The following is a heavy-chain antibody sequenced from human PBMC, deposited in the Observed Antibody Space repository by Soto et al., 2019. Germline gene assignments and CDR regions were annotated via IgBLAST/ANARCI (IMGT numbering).Heavy chain of an antibody. CDR1: GGSISSYY. CDR2: IYYSGST. Sequence: SETLSLTCTVSGGSISSYYWSWIRQPPGKGLEWIGYIYYSGSTNYNPSLKSRVTISVDTSKNQFSLKLSSVTAADTAVYYCAGGGWYAGFDYWGQGTLVTVSS. CDR3: AGGGWYAGFDY. J-gene: IGHJ4*02. D-gene: IGHD6-19*01. V-gene: IGHV4-59*01.